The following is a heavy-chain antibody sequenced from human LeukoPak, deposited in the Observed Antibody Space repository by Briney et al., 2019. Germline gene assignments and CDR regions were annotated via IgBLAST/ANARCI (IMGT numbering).Heavy chain of an antibody. CDR3: ARLVGSLKYYFDY. V-gene: IGHV4-34*01. Sequence: SETLSLTCAVYGGSFSGYYWSWIRQPPGKGLEWIGEINHSGSTNYNPSLKSRVTISVDTSKNQFSLKLSSVTAADTAVYYCARLVGSLKYYFDYWGQGTLVTVSS. J-gene: IGHJ4*02. D-gene: IGHD2-21*01. CDR1: GGSFSGYY. CDR2: INHSGST.